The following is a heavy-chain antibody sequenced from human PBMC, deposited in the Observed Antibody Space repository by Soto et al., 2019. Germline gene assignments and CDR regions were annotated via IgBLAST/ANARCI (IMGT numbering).Heavy chain of an antibody. CDR3: ASPDAGARFDP. V-gene: IGHV1-2*02. CDR1: RYIFTAYF. CDR2: INPNNGPT. Sequence: QVQLVQSGAEVKKPGATVKVSCKAPRYIFTAYFLHWVRQAPGQGLEWMGWINPNNGPTHYGLSFQMSVNMTRETSIRTAYVEVSSLRSADTAFYYCASPDAGARFDPGGQGALVIASS. J-gene: IGHJ5*02.